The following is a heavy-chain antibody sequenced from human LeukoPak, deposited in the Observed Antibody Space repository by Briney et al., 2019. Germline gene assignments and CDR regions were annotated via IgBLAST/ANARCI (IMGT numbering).Heavy chain of an antibody. D-gene: IGHD6-6*01. V-gene: IGHV4-38-2*01. J-gene: IGHJ4*02. Sequence: PSEALSLTCAVSGYSISSGYYWGWIRQPPGKGLEWIGSIYHSGSTYYNPSLKSRVTISVDTSKNQFSLKLSSETAADTAAYYCARLDIAARAIDYWGEGTLVTVSS. CDR3: ARLDIAARAIDY. CDR1: GYSISSGYY. CDR2: IYHSGST.